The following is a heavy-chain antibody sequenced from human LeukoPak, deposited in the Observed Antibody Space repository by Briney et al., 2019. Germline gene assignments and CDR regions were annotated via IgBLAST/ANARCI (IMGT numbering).Heavy chain of an antibody. CDR2: IYHSGST. V-gene: IGHV4-4*02. J-gene: IGHJ4*02. CDR3: ASISRMVRGVIQN. Sequence: SGTLSLTCAVSGGSISSSNWWSWVRQPPGKGLEWIGEIYHSGSTNYNPSLKSRVTISVDKSKNQFSLKLSSVTAADTAVYYCASISRMVRGVIQNWGQGTLVTVSS. CDR1: GGSISSSNW. D-gene: IGHD3-10*01.